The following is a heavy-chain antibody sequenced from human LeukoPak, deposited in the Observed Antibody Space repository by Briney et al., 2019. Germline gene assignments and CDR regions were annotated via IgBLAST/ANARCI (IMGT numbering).Heavy chain of an antibody. J-gene: IGHJ4*02. CDR1: GLSFRSYG. CDR3: AKDPGGEVLPDY. V-gene: IGHV3-30*02. D-gene: IGHD1-26*01. CDR2: IRYDGTKK. Sequence: GSLRPSCAASGLSFRSYGMHWVRQAPGKGLEWVAFIRYDGTKKNDADSVKGRFTISRDNSKNTVYLQMNTLRAEDTAVYYCAKDPGGEVLPDYWGQGTLVTVSS.